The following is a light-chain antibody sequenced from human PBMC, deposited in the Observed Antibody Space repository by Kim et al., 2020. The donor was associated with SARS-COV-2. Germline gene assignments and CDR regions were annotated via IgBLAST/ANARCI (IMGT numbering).Light chain of an antibody. Sequence: SVALGQTGRSTCGGNNIGTKNVHWFQQKPGQAPVLVIYRDTNRPSGIPERFSGSNSGNTATLTISRAQAGDEADYYCQVWDSSTGVFGGGTKLTVL. CDR1: NIGTKN. J-gene: IGLJ3*02. CDR2: RDT. V-gene: IGLV3-9*01. CDR3: QVWDSSTGV.